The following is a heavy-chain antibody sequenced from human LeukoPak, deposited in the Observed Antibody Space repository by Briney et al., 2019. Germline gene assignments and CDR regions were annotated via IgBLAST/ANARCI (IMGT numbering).Heavy chain of an antibody. D-gene: IGHD3-22*01. Sequence: GGSLRLSCAASGFTFSSYWMHWVRQAPGKGLVWVSRINSDGTTTSYADSVKGRFTISRGNSKNTLYLQMNSLRAEDTAVYYCAKALDLYYYDSSGYYRDAFDIWGQGTMVTVSS. V-gene: IGHV3-74*01. CDR3: AKALDLYYYDSSGYYRDAFDI. CDR2: INSDGTTT. CDR1: GFTFSSYW. J-gene: IGHJ3*02.